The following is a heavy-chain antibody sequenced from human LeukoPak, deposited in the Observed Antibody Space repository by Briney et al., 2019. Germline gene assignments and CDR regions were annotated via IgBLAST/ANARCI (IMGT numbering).Heavy chain of an antibody. CDR1: GGSFSGYY. D-gene: IGHD3-10*01. J-gene: IGHJ4*02. CDR2: INHSGST. CDR3: ARGQTSGITMVRGAFGY. V-gene: IGHV4-34*01. Sequence: SETLSLTCAVYGGSFSGYYWSWLRQPPGKGLEWIGEINHSGSTNYNPSLKSRVTISVDTSKNQFSLKLSSVTAADTAVYYCARGQTSGITMVRGAFGYWGQGTLVTVSS.